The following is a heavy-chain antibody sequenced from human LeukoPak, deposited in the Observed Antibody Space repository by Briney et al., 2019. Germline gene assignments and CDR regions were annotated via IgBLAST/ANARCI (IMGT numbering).Heavy chain of an antibody. Sequence: PSETLSLTCVVYGGSFSGYYWTWIRQPPGKGLEWIGEINHSGSTNYNPSLKSRVTISVDTSKNQFSLKLSSVTAADTAVYYCARDALRGYYYMDVWGKGTTVTVSS. J-gene: IGHJ6*03. CDR2: INHSGST. D-gene: IGHD2-2*01. CDR3: ARDALRGYYYMDV. CDR1: GGSFSGYY. V-gene: IGHV4-34*01.